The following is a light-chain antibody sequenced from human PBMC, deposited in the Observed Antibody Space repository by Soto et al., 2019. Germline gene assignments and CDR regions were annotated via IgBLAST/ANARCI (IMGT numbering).Light chain of an antibody. CDR1: QSISSR. V-gene: IGKV1-5*01. CDR3: QQYMSYS. CDR2: HAS. J-gene: IGKJ1*01. Sequence: DIQMTQSPSTLAASLGDRVTITCRASQSISSRLAWYQQKPGKAPKLLVYHASTLESGVPSRFSGSGSGTEFTLTISSLQPDDFATYYCQQYMSYSFGQGTKVDIK.